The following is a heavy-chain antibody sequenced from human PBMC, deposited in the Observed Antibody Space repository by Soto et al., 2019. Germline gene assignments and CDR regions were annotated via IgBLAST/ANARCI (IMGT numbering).Heavy chain of an antibody. CDR2: IFQSGST. CDR3: ARGRGRYSSGWSWFDS. CDR1: GGTIRSPNW. V-gene: IGHV4-4*01. Sequence: XESLPRPFGVSGGTIRSPNWGTWVRQPPGKGLEWIGEIFQSGSTNYTPSLESRVTISVDKSKNQFSLTLTSVTAADTAVYFCARGRGRYSSGWSWFDSWGQGILVTVSS. D-gene: IGHD6-19*01. J-gene: IGHJ5*01.